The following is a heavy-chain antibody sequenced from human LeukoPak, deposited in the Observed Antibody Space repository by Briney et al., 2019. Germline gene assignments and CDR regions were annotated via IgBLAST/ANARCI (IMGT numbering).Heavy chain of an antibody. V-gene: IGHV4-39*07. D-gene: IGHD6-19*01. Sequence: SETLSLTCTVSGGSISSSSYYWGWIRQPPGKGLEWIGTIYHSGSTYYNPSLKSRVTISVDTSKNQFSLKLSSVTAADTAVYYCARDRGGSSGFYYFDYWGQGTLVTVSS. CDR3: ARDRGGSSGFYYFDY. CDR2: IYHSGST. CDR1: GGSISSSSYY. J-gene: IGHJ4*02.